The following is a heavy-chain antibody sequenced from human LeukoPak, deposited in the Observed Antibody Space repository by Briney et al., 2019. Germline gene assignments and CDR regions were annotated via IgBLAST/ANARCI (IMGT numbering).Heavy chain of an antibody. V-gene: IGHV1-46*01. D-gene: IGHD3-10*01. CDR3: ARGRVTMVRGVHNWFDP. J-gene: IGHJ5*02. CDR1: GYTFTSYY. CDR2: INPSGGGT. Sequence: ASVKVSCKASGYTFTSYYMHWVRQAPGQGLEWMGIINPSGGGTSYAQKFQGRVTMTRDTSTSTVYMELSSLRSEDTAVYYCARGRVTMVRGVHNWFDPWGQGTLVTVSS.